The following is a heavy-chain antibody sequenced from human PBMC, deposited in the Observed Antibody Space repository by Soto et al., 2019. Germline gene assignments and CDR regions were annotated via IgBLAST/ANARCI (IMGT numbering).Heavy chain of an antibody. D-gene: IGHD6-13*01. CDR1: GFPFSSYA. CDR3: AKENGYSSSWFEFDY. J-gene: IGHJ4*02. V-gene: IGHV3-23*01. Sequence: PGGSLSLSCSASGFPFSSYAMHWVRQAPGKGLEWVSAISGSGGSTYYADSVKGRFTISRDNSKNTLYLQMNSLRAEDTAVYYCAKENGYSSSWFEFDYWGQGTLVTVSS. CDR2: ISGSGGST.